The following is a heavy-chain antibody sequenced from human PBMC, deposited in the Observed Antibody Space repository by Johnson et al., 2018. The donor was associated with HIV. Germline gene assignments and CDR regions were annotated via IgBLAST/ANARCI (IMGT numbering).Heavy chain of an antibody. D-gene: IGHD3-10*01. Sequence: QVQLVESGGGLVKPGGSLRLSCAASGFTFSDYYMTWIRQAPGKGLEWLSFISSSGDIIRYADSVKGRFTISRDNAKNSLYLQMNSLRAEDTALYYCARASMVQGVMWAFDIWGQGTMVTVSS. V-gene: IGHV3-11*01. CDR1: GFTFSDYY. J-gene: IGHJ3*02. CDR2: ISSSGDII. CDR3: ARASMVQGVMWAFDI.